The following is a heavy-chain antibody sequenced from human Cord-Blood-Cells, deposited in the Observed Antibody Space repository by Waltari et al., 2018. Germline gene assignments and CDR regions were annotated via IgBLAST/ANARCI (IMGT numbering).Heavy chain of an antibody. Sequence: QLQLQESGSGLVKPSQTLSLTCAVSGGSISSGGYSWRWIRQPPGKGVEWIGYIYHSGSTYHNPSLKSRVTISVDRSKNQFSLKLSSVTAADTAVYYCARVGFFGGYFDYWGQGTLVTVSS. J-gene: IGHJ4*02. CDR3: ARVGFFGGYFDY. CDR1: GGSISSGGYS. V-gene: IGHV4-30-2*01. D-gene: IGHD2-15*01. CDR2: IYHSGST.